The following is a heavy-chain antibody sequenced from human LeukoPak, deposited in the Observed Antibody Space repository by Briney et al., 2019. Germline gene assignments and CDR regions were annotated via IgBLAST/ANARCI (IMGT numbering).Heavy chain of an antibody. V-gene: IGHV3-23*01. CDR2: ISGSGGST. CDR3: ARGGLGSAFDN. D-gene: IGHD6-19*01. Sequence: GGSLRLSCAASGFTSSSYALSWVRQAPGKGLECVSAISGSGGSTYSADSLKGRFTISRDNSKNTLYLQINSLRTDDTAVFYCARGGLGSAFDNWGQGTLVTVSS. J-gene: IGHJ4*02. CDR1: GFTSSSYA.